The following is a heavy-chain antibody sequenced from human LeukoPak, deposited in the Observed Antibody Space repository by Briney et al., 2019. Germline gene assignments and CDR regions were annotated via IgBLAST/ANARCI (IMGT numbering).Heavy chain of an antibody. CDR1: GFTFDDYA. Sequence: PGRSLRLSCAASGFTFDDYAMHWVRQAPGKGLEWVSGISWNSGSIGYADSVKGRFTISRDNAKNSLYQQMNSLRAEDTALYYCAKGSYGIDYWGQGTLVTVSS. CDR2: ISWNSGSI. V-gene: IGHV3-9*01. J-gene: IGHJ4*02. D-gene: IGHD5-18*01. CDR3: AKGSYGIDY.